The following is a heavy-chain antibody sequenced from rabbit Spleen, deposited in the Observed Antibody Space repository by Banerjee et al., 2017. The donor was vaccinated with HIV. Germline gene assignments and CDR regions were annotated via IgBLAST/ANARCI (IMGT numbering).Heavy chain of an antibody. CDR2: IYTGNVKT. CDR3: ARDAGSYDYIDVYFSL. CDR1: GFSFSSSYD. V-gene: IGHV1S45*01. J-gene: IGHJ4*01. Sequence: QEQLVESGGGLVTPGASLTLTCTASGFSFSSSYDMCWVRQAPGKGLEWIGCIYTGNVKTYYASWAKGRFTISKTSSTTVTLQMTSLTAADTATYFCARDAGSYDYIDVYFSLWGPGTLVTVS. D-gene: IGHD8-1*01.